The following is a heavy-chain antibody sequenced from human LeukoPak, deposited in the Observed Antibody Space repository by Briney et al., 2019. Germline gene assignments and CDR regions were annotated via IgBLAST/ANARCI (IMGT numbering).Heavy chain of an antibody. Sequence: SVKVSXKASGSTFSSYTISWVRQAPGQGLEWMGRIIPILGIANYAQKFQGRVTITADKSTSTAYMELSSLRSEDTAVYYCARLHAPHFGPRTKYSYGPFDYWGQGTLVTVS. CDR2: IIPILGIA. CDR3: ARLHAPHFGPRTKYSYGPFDY. V-gene: IGHV1-69*02. D-gene: IGHD5-18*01. J-gene: IGHJ4*02. CDR1: GSTFSSYT.